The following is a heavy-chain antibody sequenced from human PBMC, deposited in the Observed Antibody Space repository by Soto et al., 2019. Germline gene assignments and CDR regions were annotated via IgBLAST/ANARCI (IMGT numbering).Heavy chain of an antibody. D-gene: IGHD3-16*01. CDR3: ARMGDVPYYYYGMDV. CDR1: GYTFSTYG. CDR2: INGYNGNT. Sequence: GASVKVSCKASGYTFSTYGISWVRQAPGQGLEWMGWINGYNGNTNYAPKLQGRITMTTDTSTTTAYMELRSLRSDDTAVYYCARMGDVPYYYYGMDVWGQGTKVTVSS. J-gene: IGHJ6*02. V-gene: IGHV1-18*01.